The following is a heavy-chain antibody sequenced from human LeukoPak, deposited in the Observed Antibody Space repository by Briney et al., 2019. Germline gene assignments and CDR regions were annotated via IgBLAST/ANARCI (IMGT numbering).Heavy chain of an antibody. CDR3: ARHANYYYGMDV. V-gene: IGHV4-59*08. CDR2: IYYSGST. Sequence: PSETLSLTCTVSGGSISSYYWSWIRQPPGKGLEWIGYIYYSGSTNYNPSLKSRVTISVDTSKNQFSLKLSSVTATDTAVYYCARHANYYYGMDVWDQGTTVTVSS. J-gene: IGHJ6*02. CDR1: GGSISSYY.